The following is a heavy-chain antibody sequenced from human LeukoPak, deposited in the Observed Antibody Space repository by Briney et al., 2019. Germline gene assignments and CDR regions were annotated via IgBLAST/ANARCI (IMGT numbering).Heavy chain of an antibody. CDR1: GDSITSYY. CDR2: IDYSGNT. V-gene: IGHV4-59*01. CDR3: ARGRSNFRY. J-gene: IGHJ4*02. Sequence: SETLPLTCTVSGDSITSYYWSWIRQPPGKGLEWIGYIDYSGNTNYSPSLKSRVTVSIDTSKSQFALKLTSVTAADTAVYYCARGRSNFRYWGQGTLVTVSS. D-gene: IGHD2/OR15-2a*01.